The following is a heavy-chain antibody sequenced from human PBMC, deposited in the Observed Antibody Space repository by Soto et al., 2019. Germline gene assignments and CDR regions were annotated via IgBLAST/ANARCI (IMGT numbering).Heavy chain of an antibody. J-gene: IGHJ4*02. CDR3: AHSDGGYEIIYFDF. CDR2: IYYNDDR. D-gene: IGHD5-12*01. V-gene: IGHV2-5*01. Sequence: QITLQESGPPLVKPTQALTLTCTFSGFSFTTAGVAVGWIRQTPGGALEWLTLIYYNDDRRFSPPLKPRRTITGDTSKNQVVLSPTNVDPGDTATYFCAHSDGGYEIIYFDFWGQGIPVTVSS. CDR1: GFSFTTAGVA.